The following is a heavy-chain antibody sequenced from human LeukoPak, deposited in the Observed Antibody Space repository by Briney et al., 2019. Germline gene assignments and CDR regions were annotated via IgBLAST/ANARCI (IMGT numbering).Heavy chain of an antibody. Sequence: GGSLRLSCAASGFTFSSYGMHWVRQAPGKGLEWVAFIRYDGSNKYYADSVKGRFTISRDNSKNTLYLQMNSLRAEDTAVYYCAKGATGTTKRAFDYWGQGTLVTVSS. J-gene: IGHJ4*02. CDR2: IRYDGSNK. CDR3: AKGATGTTKRAFDY. V-gene: IGHV3-30*02. CDR1: GFTFSSYG. D-gene: IGHD1-7*01.